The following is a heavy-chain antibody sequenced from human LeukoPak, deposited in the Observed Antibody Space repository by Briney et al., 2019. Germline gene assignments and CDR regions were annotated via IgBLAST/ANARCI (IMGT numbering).Heavy chain of an antibody. J-gene: IGHJ4*02. D-gene: IGHD3-16*02. CDR1: GGSISSSSYY. CDR2: IYYSGST. V-gene: IGHV4-39*07. CDR3: ARDSVWDYDYVWGSYRHGYFDY. Sequence: ASETPSLTCTVSGGSISSSSYYWGWIRQPPGKGLEWIGSIYYSGSTYYNPSLKSRVTISVDTSKNQFSLKLSSVTAADTAVYYCARDSVWDYDYVWGSYRHGYFDYWGQGTLVTVSS.